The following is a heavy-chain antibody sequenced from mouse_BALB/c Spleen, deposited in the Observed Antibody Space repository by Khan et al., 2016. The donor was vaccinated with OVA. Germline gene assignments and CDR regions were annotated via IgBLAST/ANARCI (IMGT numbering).Heavy chain of an antibody. CDR2: IYPYNDDT. CDR3: AGSYSSDVYAEY. J-gene: IGHJ2*01. Sequence: EVQLQESGPELVKPGASVKMSCKASGYTFTSYVMHWVKQKPGQGLEWIGYIYPYNDDTKYNEKFKGKATLTSDKSSSTAYMQLSSLTSEDSAVYVCAGSYSSDVYAEYWGQGTTLTVSS. D-gene: IGHD2-12*01. V-gene: IGHV1S136*01. CDR1: GYTFTSYV.